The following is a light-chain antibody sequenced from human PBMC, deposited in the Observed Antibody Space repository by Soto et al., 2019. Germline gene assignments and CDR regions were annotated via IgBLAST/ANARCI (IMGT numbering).Light chain of an antibody. CDR1: QSISSW. CDR2: DGS. V-gene: IGKV1-5*01. J-gene: IGKJ1*01. Sequence: DFHMTKSPSTLSASVGDRVSITCRASQSISSWLAWYQQKPGKAPKLLIYDGSNLQTGVPSRFSGSGSGTEFTLTISSLQPDDFATYYCQQYKSYWTFGQGTKVDI. CDR3: QQYKSYWT.